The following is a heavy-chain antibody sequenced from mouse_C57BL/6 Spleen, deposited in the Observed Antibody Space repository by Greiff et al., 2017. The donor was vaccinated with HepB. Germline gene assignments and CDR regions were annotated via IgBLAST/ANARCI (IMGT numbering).Heavy chain of an antibody. J-gene: IGHJ2*01. CDR2: FYPGSGSI. D-gene: IGHD1-1*01. CDR1: GYTFTEYT. CDR3: ARHEEDYYGSSPSFDY. V-gene: IGHV1-62-2*01. Sequence: VQLQQSGAELVKPGASVKLSCKASGYTFTEYTIHWVKQRSGQGLEWIGWFYPGSGSIKYNEKFKDKATLTADKSSSTVYMELSRLTSEDSAVYFWARHEEDYYGSSPSFDYWGQGTTLTVSS.